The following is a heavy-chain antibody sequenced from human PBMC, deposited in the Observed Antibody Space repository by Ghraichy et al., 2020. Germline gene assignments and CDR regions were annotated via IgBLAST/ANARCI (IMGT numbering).Heavy chain of an antibody. CDR3: ARGSVRFLEWLLDY. V-gene: IGHV3-74*01. D-gene: IGHD3-3*01. J-gene: IGHJ4*02. CDR2: INSDGSST. Sequence: LSLTCAASGFTFSSYWMHWVRQAPGKGLVWVSRINSDGSSTSYADSVKGRFTISRDNAKNTLYLQMNSLRAEDTAVYYCARGSVRFLEWLLDYWGQGTLVTVSS. CDR1: GFTFSSYW.